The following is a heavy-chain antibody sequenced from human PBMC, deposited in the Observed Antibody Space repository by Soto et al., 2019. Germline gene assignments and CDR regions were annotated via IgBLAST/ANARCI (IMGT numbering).Heavy chain of an antibody. Sequence: EVQLLESGGGLVQPGGSLRLSCAASGFTFSSYAMSWVRQAPGKGLEWVSAISGSGGSTYYADSVKGRFTISRDNSKSTLYRQMNSLRAEDTAVYYCAKDGSYNCHYSYYGMDVWGQGTTVTVSS. D-gene: IGHD1-26*01. CDR1: GFTFSSYA. J-gene: IGHJ6*02. CDR2: ISGSGGST. V-gene: IGHV3-23*01. CDR3: AKDGSYNCHYSYYGMDV.